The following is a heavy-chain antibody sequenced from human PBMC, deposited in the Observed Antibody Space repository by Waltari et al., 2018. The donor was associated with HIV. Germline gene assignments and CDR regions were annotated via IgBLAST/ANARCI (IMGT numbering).Heavy chain of an antibody. D-gene: IGHD2-15*01. CDR2: ISAYNGNT. CDR3: ARAPVSIVVVVAATEGDY. Sequence: SGYTFTSYGISWVRQAPGQGLEWMGWISAYNGNTNYAQKLQGRVTMTTDTSTSTAYMELRSLRSDDTAVYYCARAPVSIVVVVAATEGDYWGQGTLVTVSS. CDR1: GYTFTSYG. J-gene: IGHJ4*02. V-gene: IGHV1-18*01.